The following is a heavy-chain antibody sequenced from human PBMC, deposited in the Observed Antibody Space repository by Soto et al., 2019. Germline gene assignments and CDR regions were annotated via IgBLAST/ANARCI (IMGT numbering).Heavy chain of an antibody. Sequence: EVQLLESGGGLVQPGGSLTLSCAASGFTFTNYDMRWVRQPPGKGLEWVSVIRSRGGSTNYAGSVKGRFTVSRDNSKNTLYLQMKSLRAEDTAVYYCAKVFCSGGSCPTYYSYMDVWGKGTTVTVSS. V-gene: IGHV3-23*01. CDR2: IRSRGGST. CDR3: AKVFCSGGSCPTYYSYMDV. D-gene: IGHD2-15*01. J-gene: IGHJ6*03. CDR1: GFTFTNYD.